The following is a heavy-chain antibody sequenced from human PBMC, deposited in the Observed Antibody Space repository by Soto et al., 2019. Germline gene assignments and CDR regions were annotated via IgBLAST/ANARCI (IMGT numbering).Heavy chain of an antibody. Sequence: GGSLRLSCAASGFTFSNAWMSWVRQAPGKGLEWVGRIKSKTDGGTTDYAAPVKGRFTISRDDSKNTLYLQMNSLKTEDTAVYYCSSRISFMVRGIIRDYWGQGTLVTVSS. V-gene: IGHV3-15*01. J-gene: IGHJ4*02. CDR1: GFTFSNAW. D-gene: IGHD3-10*01. CDR2: IKSKTDGGTT. CDR3: SSRISFMVRGIIRDY.